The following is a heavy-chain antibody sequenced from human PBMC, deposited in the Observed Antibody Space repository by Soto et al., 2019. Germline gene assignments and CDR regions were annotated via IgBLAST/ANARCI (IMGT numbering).Heavy chain of an antibody. CDR3: ARGSARAFDI. J-gene: IGHJ3*02. Sequence: GGSLRLSCAASGGTGSSNYRSWVRQAPGKGLEWVSVIYSGGSAYYTDSVKGRFTISRDISKNTLYLQMNSLRAEDTAVYYCARGSARAFDIWGQGTMVTVSS. V-gene: IGHV3-66*01. CDR1: GGTGSSNY. CDR2: IYSGGSA.